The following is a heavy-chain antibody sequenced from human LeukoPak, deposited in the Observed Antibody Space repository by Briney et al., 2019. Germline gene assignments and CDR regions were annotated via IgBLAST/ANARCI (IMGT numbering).Heavy chain of an antibody. CDR1: GFTFDDYA. J-gene: IGHJ4*02. Sequence: GRSLRLSCAASGFTFDDYAMHWVRQAPGKGLEWVSGISWNSGSIGYADSVKGRFTISRDNAKNSLHLQMNSLRAEDMALYYCAKGSLAQYSSSSLDYWGQGTLVTVSS. CDR2: ISWNSGSI. D-gene: IGHD6-6*01. CDR3: AKGSLAQYSSSSLDY. V-gene: IGHV3-9*03.